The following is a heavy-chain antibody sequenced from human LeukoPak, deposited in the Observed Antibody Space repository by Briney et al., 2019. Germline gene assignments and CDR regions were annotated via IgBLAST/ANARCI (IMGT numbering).Heavy chain of an antibody. Sequence: ASETLSLTCTVSGGFITGYYWSWIRQPPGKGLEWIGYIYYSGTTSYNPSLKSRLTISVDTSKNQFSLKLSSVTAADTAVYYCARSRHRGYDGDFDYWGQGTLVTVSS. CDR2: IYYSGTT. CDR1: GGFITGYY. J-gene: IGHJ4*02. D-gene: IGHD5-12*01. CDR3: ARSRHRGYDGDFDY. V-gene: IGHV4-59*01.